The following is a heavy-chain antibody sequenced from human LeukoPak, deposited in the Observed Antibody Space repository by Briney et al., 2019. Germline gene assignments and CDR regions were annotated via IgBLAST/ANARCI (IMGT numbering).Heavy chain of an antibody. CDR1: GFTFDDYA. J-gene: IGHJ4*02. D-gene: IGHD6-13*01. CDR2: ISWDGGST. CDR3: AKDFSPGGSSTRTLLFDY. Sequence: PGGSLRLSCAASGFTFDDYAMHWVRQAPGKGLEWVSLISWDGGSTYYADSVKGRFTISRDNSKNSLYLQMNSLRAEDTALYYCAKDFSPGGSSTRTLLFDYWGQGTLVTVSS. V-gene: IGHV3-43D*03.